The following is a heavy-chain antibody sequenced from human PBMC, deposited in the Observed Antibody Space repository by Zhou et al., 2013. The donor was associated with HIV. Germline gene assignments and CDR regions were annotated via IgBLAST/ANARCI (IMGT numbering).Heavy chain of an antibody. Sequence: QVQLVQSGAEVKRPGSSVKVSCKASGGTFSSYAISWVRQAPGQGLEWMGGIIPIFGTANYAQKFQGRVTITTDESTSTAYMELSSLRSEDTAVYYCARGPLGCSSTSCYGGIWFDPWGQGTLVTVSS. CDR1: GGTFSSYA. V-gene: IGHV1-69*05. J-gene: IGHJ5*02. CDR3: ARGPLGCSSTSCYGGIWFDP. D-gene: IGHD2-2*01. CDR2: IIPIFGTA.